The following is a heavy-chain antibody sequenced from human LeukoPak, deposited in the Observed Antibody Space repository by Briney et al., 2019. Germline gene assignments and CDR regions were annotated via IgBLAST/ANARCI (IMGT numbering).Heavy chain of an antibody. D-gene: IGHD3-10*01. CDR3: TPDVLLWFGEGDY. V-gene: IGHV3-49*03. CDR2: IRSKAYGGTT. CDR1: GFTFGDYA. Sequence: GGSLRLSCTASGFTFGDYAMSWFRQAPGKGLEGVGFIRSKAYGGTTEYAASVKGRFTISRDDSKSIAYLQMNSLKTEDTAVYYCTPDVLLWFGEGDYWGQGTLVTVSS. J-gene: IGHJ4*02.